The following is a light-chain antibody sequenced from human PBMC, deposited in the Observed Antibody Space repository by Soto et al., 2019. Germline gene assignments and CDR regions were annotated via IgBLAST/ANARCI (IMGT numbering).Light chain of an antibody. CDR1: QSISSRF. CDR2: GAS. CDR3: QQYDSSRT. J-gene: IGKJ1*01. V-gene: IGKV3-20*01. Sequence: EVVLTQSTGTLSLSPGERATLSCRASQSISSRFLAWYQQKPGQAPRLLMYGASFRATGIPDRFSGSGSGTDFILIITRLEPEDFAVYSCQQYDSSRTFGQGTKVEIK.